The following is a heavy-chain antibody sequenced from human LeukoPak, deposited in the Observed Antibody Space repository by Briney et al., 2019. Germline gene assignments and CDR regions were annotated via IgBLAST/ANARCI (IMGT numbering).Heavy chain of an antibody. V-gene: IGHV1-18*01. D-gene: IGHD2-15*01. J-gene: IGHJ4*02. CDR1: RGTFSKYA. Sequence: ASVKVSCKASRGTFSKYAISWVRQAPGQGLEWMGWLSAYNGNTNYAQKLQGRVTMTTDTSTSTAYMELRSLRSDDTAVYYCARDAWPPRFPDCSGGSCYSSVYWGQGTLVTVSS. CDR3: ARDAWPPRFPDCSGGSCYSSVY. CDR2: LSAYNGNT.